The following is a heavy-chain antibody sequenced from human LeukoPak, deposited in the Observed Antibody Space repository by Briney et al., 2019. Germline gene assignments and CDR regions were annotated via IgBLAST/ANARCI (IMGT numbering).Heavy chain of an antibody. D-gene: IGHD4-23*01. CDR1: GFTFSSYA. J-gene: IGHJ6*02. CDR2: ISGSGGST. V-gene: IGHV3-23*01. CDR3: AKRPRVGVVTSANYGMDV. Sequence: GGSLRLSCAASGFTFSSYAMSWVRQAPGKGLEWVSAISGSGGSTYYADSVKGRFTISRDNSKNTLYLQMNSLRAEDTAVYYCAKRPRVGVVTSANYGMDVWGQGTTVTVSS.